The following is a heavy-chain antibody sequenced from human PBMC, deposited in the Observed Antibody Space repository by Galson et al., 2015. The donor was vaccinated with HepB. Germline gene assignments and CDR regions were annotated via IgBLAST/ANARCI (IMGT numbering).Heavy chain of an antibody. J-gene: IGHJ4*02. CDR1: GFTFSSYW. Sequence: SLRLSCAASGFTFSSYWMSWVRQAPGKGLEWVANIKQDGSEKYYVDSVKGRFTISRDNAKNSLYLQMNSLRAEDTAVYYCARVRKTKLRYFDWLNYYFDYWGQGTLVTVSS. CDR3: ARVRKTKLRYFDWLNYYFDY. V-gene: IGHV3-7*03. D-gene: IGHD3-9*01. CDR2: IKQDGSEK.